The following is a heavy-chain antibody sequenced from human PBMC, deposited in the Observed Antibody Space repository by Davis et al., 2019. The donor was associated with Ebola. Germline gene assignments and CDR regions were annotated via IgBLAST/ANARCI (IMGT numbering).Heavy chain of an antibody. J-gene: IGHJ6*02. CDR2: IIPMLGIA. CDR3: ARARDMATIGDYAMDV. Sequence: AASVKVSCKASGGTFSSYTISWVRLAPGQGLEWMGRIIPMLGIANYAQKFQGRVTITADISTTAYMELSSLRSEDTAVYYCARARDMATIGDYAMDVWGQGTTVTVFS. V-gene: IGHV1-69*02. D-gene: IGHD5-24*01. CDR1: GGTFSSYT.